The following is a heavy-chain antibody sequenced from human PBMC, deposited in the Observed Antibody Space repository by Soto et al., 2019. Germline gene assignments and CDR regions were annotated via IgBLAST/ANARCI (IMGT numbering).Heavy chain of an antibody. D-gene: IGHD4-4*01. V-gene: IGHV3-23*01. J-gene: IGHJ6*02. CDR1: GFTFSSYA. Sequence: GGSLRLSCAASGFTFSSYAMSWVRQAPGKGLEWVSAISGSGGSTYYADSVKGRFTISRDNSKNTLYLQMNSLRAEDTAVYYCAKDMSVTPEGVYYYYGMDVWGQGTTVTVSS. CDR2: ISGSGGST. CDR3: AKDMSVTPEGVYYYYGMDV.